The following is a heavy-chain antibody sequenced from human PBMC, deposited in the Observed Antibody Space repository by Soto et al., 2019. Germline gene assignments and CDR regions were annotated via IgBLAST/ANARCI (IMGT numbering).Heavy chain of an antibody. CDR3: AKDFYDFWSGYSPLDY. Sequence: GGSLRLSCAASGFTFDDYTMHWVRQAPGKGLEWVSLISWDGGSTYYADSVKGRFTISRDNSKNSLYLQMNSLRTEDTALYYCAKDFYDFWSGYSPLDYWGQGTLVTVSS. V-gene: IGHV3-43*01. CDR1: GFTFDDYT. D-gene: IGHD3-3*01. CDR2: ISWDGGST. J-gene: IGHJ4*02.